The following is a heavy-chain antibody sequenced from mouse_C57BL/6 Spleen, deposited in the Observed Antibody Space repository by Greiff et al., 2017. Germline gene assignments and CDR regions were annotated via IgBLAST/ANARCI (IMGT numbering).Heavy chain of an antibody. Sequence: QVQLQQSGAELARPGASVKLSCKASGYTFTSYGISWVKQRTGQGLEWIGEIYPRSGNTYYNEKFKGKATLAADKSSSTAYMELRSLTSEDSAVYFCAREGDSYDGYPGGFAYWGQGTLVTVSA. J-gene: IGHJ3*01. V-gene: IGHV1-81*01. CDR3: AREGDSYDGYPGGFAY. CDR1: GYTFTSYG. D-gene: IGHD2-3*01. CDR2: IYPRSGNT.